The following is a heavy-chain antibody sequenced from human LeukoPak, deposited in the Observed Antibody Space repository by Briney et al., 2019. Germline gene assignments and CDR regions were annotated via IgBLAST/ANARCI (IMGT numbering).Heavy chain of an antibody. V-gene: IGHV3-48*03. Sequence: PGGPLRLSCAASGFTFSSYEMNWVRQAPGKGLEWVSYISSSGSTIYYADSVKGRFTISRDNAKNSLYLQMNSLRAEDTAVYYCARENSGYDFFDYWGQGTLVTVSS. CDR1: GFTFSSYE. CDR3: ARENSGYDFFDY. J-gene: IGHJ4*02. D-gene: IGHD5-12*01. CDR2: ISSSGSTI.